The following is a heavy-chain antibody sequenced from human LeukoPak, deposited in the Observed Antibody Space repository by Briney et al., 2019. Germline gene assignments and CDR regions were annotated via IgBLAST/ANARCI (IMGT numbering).Heavy chain of an antibody. V-gene: IGHV1-18*01. CDR2: ISAFNGDT. D-gene: IGHD3-3*01. CDR3: VRVDFEAAYDWFDP. J-gene: IGHJ5*02. CDR1: GYVFMSYG. Sequence: ASLKVSCKASGYVFMSYGISWVRQAPGQGLEWIGWISAFNGDTNYAQKFQGRVTMTADTSTSTAYMELRSLRSDDTAVYYCVRVDFEAAYDWFDPWGQGTLVTVSS.